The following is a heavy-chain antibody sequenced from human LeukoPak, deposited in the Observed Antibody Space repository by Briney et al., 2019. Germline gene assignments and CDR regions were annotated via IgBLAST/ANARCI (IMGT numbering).Heavy chain of an antibody. CDR1: GGSISSYY. Sequence: SETLSLTCTVSGGSISSYYWSWIRQPPGKGLEWIGYIYYSGSTNYNPSLKSRVTISVDTSKNQFSLKLSSVTAADTAVYYCARVNDGSSWIEYFQHWGQGTLVTVSS. CDR3: ARVNDGSSWIEYFQH. V-gene: IGHV4-59*01. CDR2: IYYSGST. J-gene: IGHJ1*01. D-gene: IGHD6-13*01.